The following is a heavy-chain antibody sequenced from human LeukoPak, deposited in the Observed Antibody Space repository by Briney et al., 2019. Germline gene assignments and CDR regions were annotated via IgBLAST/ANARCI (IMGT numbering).Heavy chain of an antibody. V-gene: IGHV3-7*04. D-gene: IGHD1/OR15-1a*01. J-gene: IGHJ4*02. CDR3: TRVTTSGYFEY. Sequence: GGSPRLSSAASGFTFSSFWMAWVRQAPGKGLEWGASIKFDESERHHVDSVKGRFTISRDNAKNSLYLQMNSLRAEDTAVYFCTRVTTSGYFEYWGEGTLVTVSS. CDR1: GFTFSSFW. CDR2: IKFDESER.